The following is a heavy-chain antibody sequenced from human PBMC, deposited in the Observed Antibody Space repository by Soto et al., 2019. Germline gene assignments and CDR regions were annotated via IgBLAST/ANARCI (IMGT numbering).Heavy chain of an antibody. D-gene: IGHD1-1*01. CDR1: GGSPNYYY. CDR3: ARFWMERRSWFDP. CDR2: IANTGST. J-gene: IGHJ5*02. V-gene: IGHV4-59*01. Sequence: SETLSLTCTFSGGSPNYYYWTWIRQPPGKGLEWIGNIANTGSTNYNPSLKSRVTISVDTSKNQFSLKLSSVTAAGTAVYYCARFWMERRSWFDPWGQGTLVTVSS.